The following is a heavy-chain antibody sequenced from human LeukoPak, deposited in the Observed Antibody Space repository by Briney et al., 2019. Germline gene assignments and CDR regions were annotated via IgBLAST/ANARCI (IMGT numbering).Heavy chain of an antibody. V-gene: IGHV4-31*03. Sequence: SETLSLTCIVSSGSISSGAYYWRWIRQHPGKGLEWIGYICYSGSAYYNPSLKSRVTISVDTSKNQFSLKLTSVTAADTAVYYCARATTVEAFDIWGQGTMVTVSS. CDR1: SGSISSGAYY. CDR2: ICYSGSA. D-gene: IGHD4-23*01. CDR3: ARATTVEAFDI. J-gene: IGHJ3*02.